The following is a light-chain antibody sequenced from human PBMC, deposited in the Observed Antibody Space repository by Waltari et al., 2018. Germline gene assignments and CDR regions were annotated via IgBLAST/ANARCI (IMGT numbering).Light chain of an antibody. V-gene: IGKV3-20*01. CDR1: PSISRRY. CDR2: GAS. CDR3: QQYGTSPVT. Sequence: IVLTQSPDTLSLSPAERATLSCRTSPSISRRYLAWYHRKPGQAPRLLIYGASSRATGIPDRFSGSGSGTDFTLTISRLEPEDFAVYYCQQYGTSPVTFGPGTTVDIQ. J-gene: IGKJ3*01.